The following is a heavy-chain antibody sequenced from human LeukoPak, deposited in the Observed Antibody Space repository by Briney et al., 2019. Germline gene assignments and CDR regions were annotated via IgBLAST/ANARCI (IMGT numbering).Heavy chain of an antibody. V-gene: IGHV4-34*01. J-gene: IGHJ6*02. CDR1: GGSFSGYY. CDR2: INHSGST. Sequence: PSETLSLTCAVYGGSFSGYYWSWIRQPPGKGLDWTGEINHSGSTNYNPSLKSRVTISVDTSKNQFSLKLSSVTAADTAVYYCARGGAPDIVVVPAAHMGGYYYYGMDVWGQGTTVTVSS. D-gene: IGHD2-2*01. CDR3: ARGGAPDIVVVPAAHMGGYYYYGMDV.